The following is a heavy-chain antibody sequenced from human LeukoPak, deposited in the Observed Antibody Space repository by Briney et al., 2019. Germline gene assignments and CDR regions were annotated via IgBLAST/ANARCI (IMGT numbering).Heavy chain of an antibody. CDR3: ARRAGAYSHPYDY. V-gene: IGHV3-7*03. CDR1: GFPFSSYW. Sequence: GGSLRLSCAASGFPFSSYWMSCVGDPPGKGLEWVASIKQYGSEKYYVDPVKGRFTISRDNPKNTLYLQMNSLRAEDPAVYYCARRAGAYSHPYDYWRQGTLVTVSS. CDR2: IKQYGSEK. J-gene: IGHJ4*02. D-gene: IGHD4/OR15-4a*01.